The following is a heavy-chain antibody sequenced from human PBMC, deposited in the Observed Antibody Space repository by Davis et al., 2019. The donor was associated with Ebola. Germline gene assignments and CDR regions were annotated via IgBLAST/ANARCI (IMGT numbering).Heavy chain of an antibody. Sequence: GGSLRLSCTTSGFTFRDYAMSWVRQAPGKGLEWVANIKQDGSEKYYVDSVKGRFTISRDNAKNSLYLQMNSLRAEDTAVYYCAREGRYCSGGSCYLPMIWGQGTLVTVSS. D-gene: IGHD2-15*01. J-gene: IGHJ4*02. CDR1: GFTFRDYA. CDR3: AREGRYCSGGSCYLPMI. CDR2: IKQDGSEK. V-gene: IGHV3-7*03.